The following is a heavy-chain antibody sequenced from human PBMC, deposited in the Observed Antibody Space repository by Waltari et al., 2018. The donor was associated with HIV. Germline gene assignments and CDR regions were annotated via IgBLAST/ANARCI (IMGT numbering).Heavy chain of an antibody. D-gene: IGHD3-10*01. V-gene: IGHV3-33*01. Sequence: QVHLVESGGTVVQPGKSLRLSCGKAGFTLTAYALSWFRQTPGAGLQWVAILWPDGNTRFYAPFVRCRFSISRDNTKKTVFLQMRALRADDTGVYFCARQGNTGTYFGGHRWGRGT. CDR1: GFTLTAYA. CDR3: ARQGNTGTYFGGHR. CDR2: LWPDGNTR. J-gene: IGHJ4*02.